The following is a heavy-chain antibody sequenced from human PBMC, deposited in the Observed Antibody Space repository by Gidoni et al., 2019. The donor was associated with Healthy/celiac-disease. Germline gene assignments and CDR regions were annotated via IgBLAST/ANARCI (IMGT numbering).Heavy chain of an antibody. CDR2: ISYDGSNK. D-gene: IGHD2-2*01. V-gene: IGHV3-30*18. Sequence: QVQLVESGGGVVQPGSSRRLSCAASGFTFSSYGMHWVRQAPGKGLEWVAVISYDGSNKYYADSVKGRFTISRDNSKNTLYLQMNSLRAEDTAVYYCAKEGSTSCYVECWFDPWGQGTLVTVSS. J-gene: IGHJ5*02. CDR3: AKEGSTSCYVECWFDP. CDR1: GFTFSSYG.